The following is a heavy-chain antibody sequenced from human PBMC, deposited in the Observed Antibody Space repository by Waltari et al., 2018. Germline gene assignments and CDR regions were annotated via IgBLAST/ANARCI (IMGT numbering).Heavy chain of an antibody. J-gene: IGHJ5*01. CDR3: VRGLGDS. D-gene: IGHD3-16*01. CDR1: GFAVSTYW. Sequence: EVQLVESGGALVQPGGSLRRSCAASGFAVSTYWMTGVRQAPGKGLVWVSRINSDGSLTTSADSVKGRFTISRDNAKNTLYLQMNSLRVEDTAVYYCVRGLGDSWGQGTLVTVSS. CDR2: INSDGSLT. V-gene: IGHV3-74*01.